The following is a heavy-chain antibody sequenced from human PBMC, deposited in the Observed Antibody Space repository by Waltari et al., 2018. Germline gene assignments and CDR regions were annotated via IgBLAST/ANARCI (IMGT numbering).Heavy chain of an antibody. D-gene: IGHD4-17*01. CDR2: ISWDGGST. V-gene: IGHV3-43D*04. Sequence: EVQLVESGGVVVQPGGSLRLSCAASGFTFEDYALHWVRQAPGKGLEWFSLISWDGGSTYYADSVKGRFTISRDNSKNSLYLQMNSLRAEDTALYYCAKAFYGDYWYFDLWGRGTLVTVSS. J-gene: IGHJ2*01. CDR3: AKAFYGDYWYFDL. CDR1: GFTFEDYA.